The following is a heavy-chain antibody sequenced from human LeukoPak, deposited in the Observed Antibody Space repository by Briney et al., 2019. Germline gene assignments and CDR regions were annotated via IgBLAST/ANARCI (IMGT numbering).Heavy chain of an antibody. Sequence: SETLSLTCTVYGGSFTDYFWTWIRQSPGRGLEWIGEINDYTGATNYNPSLNSRVSISVEKSKNQLSFELRSVTAADTAVYYCARGRIAKIVVVHSFSYGMDVWGQGTTVTVSS. D-gene: IGHD3-22*01. CDR1: GGSFTDYF. CDR3: ARGRIAKIVVVHSFSYGMDV. J-gene: IGHJ6*02. V-gene: IGHV4-34*01. CDR2: INDYTGAT.